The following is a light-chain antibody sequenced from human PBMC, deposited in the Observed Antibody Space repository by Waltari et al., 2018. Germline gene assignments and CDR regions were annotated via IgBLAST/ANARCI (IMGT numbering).Light chain of an antibody. CDR1: QSLFSTPNSKTY. CDR2: WAS. J-gene: IGKJ5*01. V-gene: IGKV4-1*01. Sequence: DIVMTQSPDFLAVSLGERATINCKSSQSLFSTPNSKTYISWYQQKPGQPPKLLIYWASTRGSGVPDRFSGGGSGTDFTLTISSLQAEDVAVYYCHHYYIPPLTFGQGTRLEIK. CDR3: HHYYIPPLT.